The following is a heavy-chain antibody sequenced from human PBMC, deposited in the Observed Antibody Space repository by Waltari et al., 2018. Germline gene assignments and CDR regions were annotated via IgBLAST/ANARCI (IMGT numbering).Heavy chain of an antibody. D-gene: IGHD4-17*01. V-gene: IGHV5-51*01. Sequence: EVQLVQSGAEVRKPGESLTLSGKGSGYSFTSYCIGWVRPIPGKGLEWMGIVYPGDSDTRYSPSFQGQVTISADKSISTAYLQWSSLKASDTAMYYCARRRGHGDYVAFDIWGQGTMVTVSS. CDR3: ARRRGHGDYVAFDI. J-gene: IGHJ3*02. CDR1: GYSFTSYC. CDR2: VYPGDSDT.